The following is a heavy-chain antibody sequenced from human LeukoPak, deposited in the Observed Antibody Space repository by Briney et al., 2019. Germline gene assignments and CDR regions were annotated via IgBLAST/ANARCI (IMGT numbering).Heavy chain of an antibody. J-gene: IGHJ4*02. CDR1: GFTVSSNY. Sequence: GGSLRLSCAASGFTVSSNYMSWVRQAPGKGLEWVSVIYSGGSTYYADSVKGRFTISRDDSRNTAYLQMNSLKTEDTAVYYCTRQHPMAGGSDYWGQGTLVTVSS. V-gene: IGHV3-53*01. CDR2: IYSGGST. CDR3: TRQHPMAGGSDY. D-gene: IGHD3-10*02.